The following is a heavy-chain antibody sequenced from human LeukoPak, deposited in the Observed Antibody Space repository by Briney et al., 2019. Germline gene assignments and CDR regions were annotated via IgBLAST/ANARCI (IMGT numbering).Heavy chain of an antibody. V-gene: IGHV3-43D*03. J-gene: IGHJ6*03. CDR2: ISWDGGST. CDR3: AKGWGYSGYASGYYYMDV. CDR1: GFTFDDYA. D-gene: IGHD5-12*01. Sequence: GGSLRLSCAASGFTFDDYAMHWVRQAPGKGLEWVSLISWDGGSTYYADPVKGRFTISRDNSKNSLYLQMNSLRAEDTALYYCAKGWGYSGYASGYYYMDVWGKGTTVTVSS.